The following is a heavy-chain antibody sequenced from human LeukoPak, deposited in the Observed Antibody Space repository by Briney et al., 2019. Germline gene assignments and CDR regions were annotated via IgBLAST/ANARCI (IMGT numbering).Heavy chain of an antibody. Sequence: GGSLRLSCAASGFTFSSYWMSWVRQAPGKGLEWVANIKQDGSEKYYVDSVKGRFTISRDNAKNSLYLQMNSLRAEDTAVYYCARQPEGGSYIGAFDIWGQGTMVTVSS. CDR1: GFTFSSYW. D-gene: IGHD1-26*01. V-gene: IGHV3-7*01. J-gene: IGHJ3*02. CDR2: IKQDGSEK. CDR3: ARQPEGGSYIGAFDI.